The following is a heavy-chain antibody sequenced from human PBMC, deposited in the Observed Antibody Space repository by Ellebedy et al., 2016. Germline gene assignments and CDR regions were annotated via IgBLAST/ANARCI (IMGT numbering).Heavy chain of an antibody. J-gene: IGHJ4*02. V-gene: IGHV5-51*01. CDR3: ARSPMARGILNY. D-gene: IGHD3-10*01. Sequence: GESLKISCKGSEYTFINYWIAWVRQMPGKGLEWMGVIFPRDSDIRYSPSFQGQVHISADRSINTAYLQWSSLRASDTAIYYCARSPMARGILNYWGQGTLVTVSS. CDR2: IFPRDSDI. CDR1: EYTFINYW.